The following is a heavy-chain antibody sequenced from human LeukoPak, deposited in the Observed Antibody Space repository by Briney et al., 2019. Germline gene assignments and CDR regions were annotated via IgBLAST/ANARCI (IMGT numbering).Heavy chain of an antibody. CDR2: ISSSGSTI. Sequence: TGGALRLSCAASGFTFSSYEMNWVRQAPGKGLEWVSYISSSGSTIYYADSVKGRFTISRDNAKNSLYLQMNSLGAEDTAVYYCAKGIGSGWSYFDYWGQGTLVTVSS. J-gene: IGHJ4*02. D-gene: IGHD6-19*01. CDR1: GFTFSSYE. V-gene: IGHV3-48*03. CDR3: AKGIGSGWSYFDY.